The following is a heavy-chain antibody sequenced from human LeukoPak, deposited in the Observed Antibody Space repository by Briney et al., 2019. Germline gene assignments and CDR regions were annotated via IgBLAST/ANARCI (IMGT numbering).Heavy chain of an antibody. D-gene: IGHD1-26*01. CDR3: ARYSGTFRRFDY. J-gene: IGHJ4*02. CDR2: IKEDGSEK. V-gene: IGHV3-7*01. Sequence: GSLELSFSASWFRYYTSWMSWVRQAPGKGLEWVANIKEDGSEKYYVDSVKGRFTISRDNAKNSLYLQMDRLRAEDTAVYYCARYSGTFRRFDYWGQGSLITVSS. CDR1: WFRYYTSW.